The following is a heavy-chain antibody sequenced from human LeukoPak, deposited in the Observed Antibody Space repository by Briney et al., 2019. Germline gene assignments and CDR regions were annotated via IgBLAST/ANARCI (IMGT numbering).Heavy chain of an antibody. CDR1: GITLSNYG. CDR2: IKQDGSEK. Sequence: PGGSLRLSCAVSGITLSNYGMSWVRQAPGKGLEWVANIKQDGSEKYYVDSVKGRFTISRDNAKNSLYLQMNSLRAEDTAVYYCASYTIAEYYFDYWGQGTLVTVSS. V-gene: IGHV3-7*01. CDR3: ASYTIAEYYFDY. J-gene: IGHJ4*02. D-gene: IGHD6-13*01.